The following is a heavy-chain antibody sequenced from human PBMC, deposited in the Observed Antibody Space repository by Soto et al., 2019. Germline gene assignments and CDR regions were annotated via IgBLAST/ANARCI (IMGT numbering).Heavy chain of an antibody. J-gene: IGHJ3*02. V-gene: IGHV3-11*01. CDR1: GFTFSDYC. Sequence: QVQLVESGGDLVKPGGSLRLSCAASGFTFSDYCMTWIRQAPGKGLEWVSYISSSGTGIYYPDSVKGRFTISRDNAEKSLYLQMSSLRAEDTAVYYCARAYSDAFDIWGQGTMVTVSS. CDR2: ISSSGTGI. D-gene: IGHD2-15*01. CDR3: ARAYSDAFDI.